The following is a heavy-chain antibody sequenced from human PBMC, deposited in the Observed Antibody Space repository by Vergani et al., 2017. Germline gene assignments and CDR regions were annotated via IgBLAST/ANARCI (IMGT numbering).Heavy chain of an antibody. CDR3: AKDVGIVVVPAAPYNYYYGMDV. CDR2: IKQDGSEK. Sequence: EVQLVESGGGLVQPGGSLRLSCAASGFTFSSYWMSWVRQAPGKGLEWVANIKQDGSEKYYVDSVKGRFTISRDNSKNTLYLQMNSLRAEDTAVYYCAKDVGIVVVPAAPYNYYYGMDVWGQGTTVTVSS. D-gene: IGHD2-2*03. CDR1: GFTFSSYW. V-gene: IGHV3-7*01. J-gene: IGHJ6*02.